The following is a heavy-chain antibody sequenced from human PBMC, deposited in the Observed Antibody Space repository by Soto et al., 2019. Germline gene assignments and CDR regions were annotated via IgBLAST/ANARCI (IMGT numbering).Heavy chain of an antibody. V-gene: IGHV1-69*06. CDR3: ARVGDDYGGNSYYYYGMDV. Sequence: ASVKVSCKASGGTFSSYAISWVRQAPGQGLEWMGGIIPIFGTANYAQKFQGRVTITADKSTSTAYMELSSLRSEDTAVYYCARVGDDYGGNSYYYYGMDVWGQGTTVTSP. D-gene: IGHD4-17*01. CDR2: IIPIFGTA. CDR1: GGTFSSYA. J-gene: IGHJ6*02.